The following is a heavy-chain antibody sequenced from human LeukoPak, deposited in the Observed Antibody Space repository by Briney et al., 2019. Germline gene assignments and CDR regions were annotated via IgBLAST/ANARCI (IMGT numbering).Heavy chain of an antibody. CDR3: ARDEIKLVPTIYYYYYGMDV. J-gene: IGHJ6*02. V-gene: IGHV1-18*01. CDR1: GYTFTSYG. D-gene: IGHD6-13*01. CDR2: ISAYNGNT. Sequence: ASVKVSCKASGYTFTSYGISWVRQAPGQGLEWMGWISAYNGNTNYAQKLQGRVTMTTDTSTSTAYMELRSLRSDDTAVYYCARDEIKLVPTIYYYYYGMDVWGQGTTVTVSS.